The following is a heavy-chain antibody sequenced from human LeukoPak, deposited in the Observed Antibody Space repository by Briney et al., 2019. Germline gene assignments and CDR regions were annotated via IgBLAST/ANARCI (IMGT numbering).Heavy chain of an antibody. CDR3: ARCKDYYVSGSYYKTFDY. CDR1: DDSFSSHY. D-gene: IGHD3-10*01. Sequence: PSETLSLTCAVSDDSFSSHYWTWIRQPPGKGLEWIGYISYIGSTNYNPSLKSRVTISIDTSKNQFSLKLSSVTAADTAVYYCARCKDYYVSGSYYKTFDYWGQGTLVTVSS. CDR2: ISYIGST. V-gene: IGHV4-59*11. J-gene: IGHJ4*02.